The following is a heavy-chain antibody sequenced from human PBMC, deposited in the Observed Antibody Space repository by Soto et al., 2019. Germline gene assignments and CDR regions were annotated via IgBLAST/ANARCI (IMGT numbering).Heavy chain of an antibody. CDR1: GFTFSDYA. CDR3: AKGSGINVFDI. D-gene: IGHD3-10*01. J-gene: IGHJ3*02. V-gene: IGHV3-23*01. Sequence: GGSLRLSCAASGFTFSDYAMIWVRQAPGSGLEWVSGISGSGSGTYYADSVKGRFTISRDNSKNTLYLQMNSLRAEDTAVYYCAKGSGINVFDIWGQGTMVTVSS. CDR2: ISGSGSGT.